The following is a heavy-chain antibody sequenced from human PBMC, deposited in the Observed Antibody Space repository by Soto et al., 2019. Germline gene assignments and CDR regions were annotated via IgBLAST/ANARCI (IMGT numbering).Heavy chain of an antibody. CDR3: AKDSTMVRGVPSPFDY. CDR2: ISYDGSNK. D-gene: IGHD3-10*01. V-gene: IGHV3-30*18. Sequence: QVQLVESGGGVVQPGRSLRLSCAASGFTFSSYGMHWVRQAPGKGLEWVAVISYDGSNKYYADSVKGRLTISRDNSKNTLYLQMNSLRAEDTAVYYCAKDSTMVRGVPSPFDYWGQGTLVTVSS. CDR1: GFTFSSYG. J-gene: IGHJ4*02.